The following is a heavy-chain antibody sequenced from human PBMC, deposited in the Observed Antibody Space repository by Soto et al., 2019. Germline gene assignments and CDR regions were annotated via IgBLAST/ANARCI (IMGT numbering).Heavy chain of an antibody. CDR3: ARTQQWIVID. Sequence: QVQLVQSGAEVKKPGASVKVSCKASGYTFTRYYMHWLRQAPGQGLKWMGIINPSGSSTTNAQKLQARVTMTRDTSTSTVNKELSSRRSEDTLVYYCARTQQWIVIDWGQRTLVTVSS. CDR2: INPSGSST. V-gene: IGHV1-46*01. CDR1: GYTFTRYY. J-gene: IGHJ4*02. D-gene: IGHD6-19*01.